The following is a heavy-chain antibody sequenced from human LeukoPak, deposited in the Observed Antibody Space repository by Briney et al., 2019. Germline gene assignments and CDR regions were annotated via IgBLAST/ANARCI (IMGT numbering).Heavy chain of an antibody. D-gene: IGHD2-21*02. J-gene: IGHJ3*02. V-gene: IGHV6-1*01. Sequence: SQTLSLTCVISGGSVSSNSAWNWVRQSPSRGLEWLGRTYYRSQWYYDYAISVKGRITISPDTSRNQFSLHLNSVTSEDTAVYYCARDSDDTFDIWGQGTMVTVSS. CDR1: GGSVSSNSA. CDR2: TYYRSQWYY. CDR3: ARDSDDTFDI.